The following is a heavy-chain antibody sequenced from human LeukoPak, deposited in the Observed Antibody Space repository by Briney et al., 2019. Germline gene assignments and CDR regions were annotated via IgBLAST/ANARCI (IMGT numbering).Heavy chain of an antibody. CDR3: AKDLPDYFDY. Sequence: GGALRLSCAASGFIFSSYGMHWVRQAPGKGLEWVAFIWYDGSNKYYADSVKGRFTLSRDNSKNTLYLQMNSLRAEDTAVYYCAKDLPDYFDYWGQGNLVTVSS. J-gene: IGHJ4*02. V-gene: IGHV3-30*02. CDR1: GFIFSSYG. CDR2: IWYDGSNK.